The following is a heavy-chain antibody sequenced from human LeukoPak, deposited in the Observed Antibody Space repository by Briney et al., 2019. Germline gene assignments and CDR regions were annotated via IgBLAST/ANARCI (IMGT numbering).Heavy chain of an antibody. J-gene: IGHJ5*01. D-gene: IGHD4-17*01. CDR3: AGEGAYRTYGDYSPFDF. CDR2: IYYNGII. CDR1: GDSITNHY. Sequence: PSETLSLTCIVSGDSITNHYWSLIRRPPWKGLEWIGYIYYNGIINYNPSLKSRVTISVDTSRNQFSMKLNSVTAADTAVYYCAGEGAYRTYGDYSPFDFWGQGTLVTVSS. V-gene: IGHV4-59*11.